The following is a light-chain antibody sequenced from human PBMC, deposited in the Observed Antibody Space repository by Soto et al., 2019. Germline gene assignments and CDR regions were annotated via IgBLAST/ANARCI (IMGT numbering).Light chain of an antibody. V-gene: IGLV7-46*01. Sequence: QAVVTQEPSLTVSPGGTVTLTCGSSTGAVTSGHYPYWFQQKPGQAPRTLIYDSSNKHSWTPARFSGSLLGGKAALTLSGAQPEDEADYYCLLFYGGARMFGGGTKVTVL. CDR1: TGAVTSGHY. CDR2: DSS. J-gene: IGLJ3*02. CDR3: LLFYGGARM.